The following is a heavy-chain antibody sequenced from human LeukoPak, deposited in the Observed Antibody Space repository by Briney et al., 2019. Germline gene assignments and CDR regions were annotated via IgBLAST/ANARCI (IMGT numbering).Heavy chain of an antibody. V-gene: IGHV1-2*02. CDR2: INPNSGGT. CDR3: ARYDGNYYYYYMDV. CDR1: GYTFTGYY. J-gene: IGHJ6*03. D-gene: IGHD4-23*01. Sequence: ASVKVSCKASGYTFTGYYMHWVRQAPGQGLEWMGWINPNSGGTNYAQKFQGRVTMTRDTSISTAYMELSRLRSDDTAVYYCARYDGNYYYYYMDVWAKGPRSPSP.